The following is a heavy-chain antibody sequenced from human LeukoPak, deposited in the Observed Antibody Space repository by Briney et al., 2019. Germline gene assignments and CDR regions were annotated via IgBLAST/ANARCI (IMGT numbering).Heavy chain of an antibody. V-gene: IGHV3-7*01. CDR3: ARCPYDSTGYYSVPSQLDY. CDR1: GFTFSTYW. CDR2: IKQDGSAK. J-gene: IGHJ4*02. Sequence: GGSLRLSCAASGFTFSTYWMTWVRQAPGKGLEWVANIKQDGSAKYYVDSLRGRFSISRDNVKNSLFLQMNSLSAEDTAVYYCARCPYDSTGYYSVPSQLDYWGQGTLVTVSS. D-gene: IGHD3-22*01.